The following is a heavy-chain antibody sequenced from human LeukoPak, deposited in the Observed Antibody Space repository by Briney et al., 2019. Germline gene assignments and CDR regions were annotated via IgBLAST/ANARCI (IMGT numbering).Heavy chain of an antibody. Sequence: PSETLSLTCTVSGVSISSGGYYWSWIRQHPGKGLEWIGYIYYSGSTYYNPSLKSRVTISVDTSKNQFSLKLSSVTAADTAVYYCARETVTTLNWFDPWGQGTLVTVSS. CDR2: IYYSGST. D-gene: IGHD4-17*01. CDR1: GVSISSGGYY. V-gene: IGHV4-31*03. CDR3: ARETVTTLNWFDP. J-gene: IGHJ5*02.